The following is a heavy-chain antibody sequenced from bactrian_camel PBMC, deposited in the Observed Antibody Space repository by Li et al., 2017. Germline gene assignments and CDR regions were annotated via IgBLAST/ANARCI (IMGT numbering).Heavy chain of an antibody. CDR1: GFRFGRYC. Sequence: QLVEFGGGSVQAGGSMRVSCVSSGFRFGRYCMGWIRQAPGKQREGVAAISQARGSAIYADSVKGRFTISRDNGENTVYLQMNSLKPEDTAMYYCAAMTPETVLPDRVPAFGFLEGQGTQVTVS. D-gene: IGHD3*01. CDR2: ISQARGSA. J-gene: IGHJ4*01. V-gene: IGHV3S28*01.